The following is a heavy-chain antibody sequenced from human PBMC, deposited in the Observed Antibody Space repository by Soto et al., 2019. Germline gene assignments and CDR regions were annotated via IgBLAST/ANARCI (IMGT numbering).Heavy chain of an antibody. D-gene: IGHD4-4*01. CDR2: ISYDGSNK. J-gene: IGHJ6*02. V-gene: IGHV3-30-3*01. Sequence: GGSLRLSCAASGFTFSSYAMHWVRQAPGKGLEGVAVISYDGSNKYYADSVKGRFTISRDNSKNTLYLQMNSLRAEDTAVYYCARALHAGAYYYGMDVWGQGTTVTVSS. CDR1: GFTFSSYA. CDR3: ARALHAGAYYYGMDV.